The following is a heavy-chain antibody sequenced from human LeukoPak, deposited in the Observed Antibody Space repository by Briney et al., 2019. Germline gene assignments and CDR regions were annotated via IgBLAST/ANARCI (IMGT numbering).Heavy chain of an antibody. J-gene: IGHJ4*02. V-gene: IGHV3-23*01. D-gene: IGHD3-10*01. CDR1: GLTFSSYA. CDR2: ISGSGGST. CDR3: AKDFEWFGELLRMGYFDY. Sequence: PGGSLRLSCAASGLTFSSYAMSWVRQAPGKGLEWVSAISGSGGSTYYADSVKGRFTISRDNSKNTLYLQMNSLRAEDTAVYYCAKDFEWFGELLRMGYFDYWGQGTLVTVSS.